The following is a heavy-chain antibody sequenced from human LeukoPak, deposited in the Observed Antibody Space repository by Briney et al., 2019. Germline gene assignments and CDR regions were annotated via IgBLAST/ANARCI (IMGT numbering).Heavy chain of an antibody. Sequence: PSETLSLTCTVSGGSISSSSYYWGWIRQPPGKGLEWIGSIYYSGSTYYNPSLKSRVTITVDTSKNQFSLKLSSVTAADTAVYYCARGACSGGSCYSSISYYYMDVWGKGTTVTVSS. CDR3: ARGACSGGSCYSSISYYYMDV. V-gene: IGHV4-39*07. CDR1: GGSISSSSYY. J-gene: IGHJ6*03. CDR2: IYYSGST. D-gene: IGHD2-15*01.